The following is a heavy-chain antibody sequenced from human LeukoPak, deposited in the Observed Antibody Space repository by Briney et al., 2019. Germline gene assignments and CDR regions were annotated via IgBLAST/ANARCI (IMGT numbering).Heavy chain of an antibody. CDR3: ARERQLTYFDY. CDR2: IYYSGST. J-gene: IGHJ4*02. Sequence: SETLSLTCTVSGGSISSYYWSWIRQPSGKGLEWIGYIYYSGSTNYNPSLKSRVTISVDTSKNQFSLKLSSVTAADTAVYYCARERQLTYFDYWGQGTLVTVSS. V-gene: IGHV4-59*01. D-gene: IGHD6-6*01. CDR1: GGSISSYY.